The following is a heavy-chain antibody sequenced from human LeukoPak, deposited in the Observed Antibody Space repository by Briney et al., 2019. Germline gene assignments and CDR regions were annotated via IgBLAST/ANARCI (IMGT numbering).Heavy chain of an antibody. V-gene: IGHV3-48*01. CDR3: ARDDSGYYYYMDF. J-gene: IGHJ6*03. Sequence: GGSLRLSCAASGFTFDTFGMHWVRPAPGQGLEWLSCISYSGRVIYYADSVKGRFTISRDNDENSLYLQMSSLRAEDTAVYYCARDDSGYYYYMDFWGEGTTVTVSS. D-gene: IGHD3-10*01. CDR2: ISYSGRVI. CDR1: GFTFDTFG.